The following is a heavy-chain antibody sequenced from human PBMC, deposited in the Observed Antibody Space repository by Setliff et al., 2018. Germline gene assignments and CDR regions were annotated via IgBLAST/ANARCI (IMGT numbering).Heavy chain of an antibody. CDR3: LMIVLR. D-gene: IGHD2-8*01. CDR1: GFRISFREYW. V-gene: IGHV3-74*01. J-gene: IGHJ3*01. Sequence: GGSLRLSCAASGFRISFREYWMFWVRQAPGKGLEWVARIDKDGSSTVYADSVKGRFTISRDNSKNTLYLQMNSLRAEDTAVYYCLMIVLRWGQGTMVTVSS. CDR2: IDKDGSST.